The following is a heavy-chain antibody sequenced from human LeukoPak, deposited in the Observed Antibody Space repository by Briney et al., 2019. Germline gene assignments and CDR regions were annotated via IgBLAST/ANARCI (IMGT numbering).Heavy chain of an antibody. J-gene: IGHJ4*02. CDR3: ARHSGGLSRDGYNWIDY. D-gene: IGHD5-24*01. V-gene: IGHV4-59*08. Sequence: SETLSLTCFVSGGSISSYYWSWIRQPPGKGLEWIGYVYYSGSTNYNPSLKSRVTISVDTSKNQFSLKLSSVTAADTAVYYCARHSGGLSRDGYNWIDYWGQGTLVTVSS. CDR1: GGSISSYY. CDR2: VYYSGST.